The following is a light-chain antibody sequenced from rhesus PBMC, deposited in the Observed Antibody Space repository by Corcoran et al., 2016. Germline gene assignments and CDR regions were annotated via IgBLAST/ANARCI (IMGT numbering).Light chain of an antibody. CDR3: QKYSSSPPT. Sequence: QVILTQSPATLSLSPGERATLSCRASQSVSSYLAWYQQKPGQAPRRLIYGASSRATGIPDRFSGSGSGTEFTLTISSLEPEDFAVYYCQKYSSSPPTFGGGTKVEIK. V-gene: IGKV3-53*01. J-gene: IGKJ4*01. CDR1: QSVSSY. CDR2: GAS.